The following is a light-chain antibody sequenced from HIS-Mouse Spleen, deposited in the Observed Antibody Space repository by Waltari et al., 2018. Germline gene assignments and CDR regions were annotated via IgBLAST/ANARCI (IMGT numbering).Light chain of an antibody. V-gene: IGLV3-25*03. J-gene: IGLJ3*02. Sequence: SYALTQPPSVSVSPGQTARIPCTGEAFPKQYAYWYQQKPGQAPVLVIYKDSERPSGIPERFSGSSSGTTVTLTISGVQAEDEADYYCQSADSSGTGWVFGGGTKLTVL. CDR3: QSADSSGTGWV. CDR2: KDS. CDR1: AFPKQY.